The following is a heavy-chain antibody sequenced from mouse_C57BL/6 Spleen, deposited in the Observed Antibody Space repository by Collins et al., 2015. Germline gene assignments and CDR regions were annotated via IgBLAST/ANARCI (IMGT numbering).Heavy chain of an antibody. CDR3: TRYGYGSTYYAMDY. CDR2: INPSNGGT. V-gene: IGHV1S81*02. J-gene: IGHJ4*01. Sequence: QVQLQQSGAELVKPGASVKLSCKASGYTFTSYYMFWVKQRPGQGLEWIGEINPSNGGTNFNEKFKSEATLTVDKSSSTAYMQLSSLTSEDSAVYYCTRYGYGSTYYAMDYWGQGTSVTVSS. CDR1: GYTFTSYY. D-gene: IGHD1-1*01.